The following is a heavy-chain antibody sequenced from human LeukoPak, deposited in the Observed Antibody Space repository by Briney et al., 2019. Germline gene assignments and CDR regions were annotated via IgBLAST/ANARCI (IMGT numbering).Heavy chain of an antibody. J-gene: IGHJ3*02. Sequence: GGSLRLSCAASGFTFSSYSMNWVRQAPGKGLEWVSYISSSSSTIYYADSVKGRFTISRDNSKNTLYLQMNSLRAEDTAVYYCASPLSHIVGAPAAFDIWGQGTMVTVSS. CDR1: GFTFSSYS. D-gene: IGHD1-26*01. V-gene: IGHV3-48*01. CDR2: ISSSSSTI. CDR3: ASPLSHIVGAPAAFDI.